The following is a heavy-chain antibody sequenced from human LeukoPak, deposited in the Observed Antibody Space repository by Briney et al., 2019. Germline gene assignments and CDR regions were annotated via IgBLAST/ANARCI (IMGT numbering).Heavy chain of an antibody. CDR3: AREQATMVRGVIKSYYYYYMDV. CDR1: GFTFSSYW. J-gene: IGHJ6*03. D-gene: IGHD3-10*01. CDR2: IKQDGSEK. V-gene: IGHV3-7*01. Sequence: GGSLRLSCAASGFTFSSYWMSWVRQAPGKGLEWVANIKQDGSEKYYVDSVKGRFTISRDNAKNSLYLQMNSLRAEDTAVYYCAREQATMVRGVIKSYYYYYMDVWGKGTTVTVSS.